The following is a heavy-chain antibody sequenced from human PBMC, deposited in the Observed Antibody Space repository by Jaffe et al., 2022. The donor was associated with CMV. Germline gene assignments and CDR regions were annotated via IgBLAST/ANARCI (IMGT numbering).Heavy chain of an antibody. CDR2: ISSSGSTI. Sequence: EVQLVESGGGLVQPGGSLRLSCAASGFTFSSYEMNWVRQAPGKGLEWVSYISSSGSTIYYADSVKGRFTISRDNAKNSLYLQMNSLRAEDTAVYYCARGAGTIFEVDWYFDLWGRGTLVTVSS. CDR1: GFTFSSYE. V-gene: IGHV3-48*03. J-gene: IGHJ2*01. CDR3: ARGAGTIFEVDWYFDL. D-gene: IGHD3-3*01.